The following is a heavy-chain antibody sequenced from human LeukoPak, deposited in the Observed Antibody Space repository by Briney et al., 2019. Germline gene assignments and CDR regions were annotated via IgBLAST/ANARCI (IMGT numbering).Heavy chain of an antibody. V-gene: IGHV3-30-3*01. D-gene: IGHD1-14*01. Sequence: GGSLRLSCAASGFTFNSYTLSWVRQAPGKGLEWVAVISYDGSNKYYADSVKGRFTISRDNSKNTLYLQMNSLRAEGTAVYYCAREAGRPYDYWGQGTLVTVSS. CDR2: ISYDGSNK. CDR1: GFTFNSYT. CDR3: AREAGRPYDY. J-gene: IGHJ4*02.